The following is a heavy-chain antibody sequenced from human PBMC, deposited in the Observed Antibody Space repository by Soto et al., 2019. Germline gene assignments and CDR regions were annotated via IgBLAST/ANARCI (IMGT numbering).Heavy chain of an antibody. V-gene: IGHV5-51*01. CDR2: IYPGDSDT. CDR1: GYSFTSYW. J-gene: IGHJ6*03. CDR3: ARHWHDFWSGYYPPANYYYMDV. D-gene: IGHD3-3*01. Sequence: GESLKISCKGSGYSFTSYWIGWVRQMPGKGLEWMGIIYPGDSDTRYSSSFQGQVTISADKSISTAYLQWSSLKASDTAMYYCARHWHDFWSGYYPPANYYYMDVWGKGTTVTVSS.